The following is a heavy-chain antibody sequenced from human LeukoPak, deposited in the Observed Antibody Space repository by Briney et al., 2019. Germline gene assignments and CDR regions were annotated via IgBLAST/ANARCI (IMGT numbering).Heavy chain of an antibody. V-gene: IGHV3-20*01. Sequence: TGGSLRLSCAASGFTFDDYGMSWVRQAPGKGLEWVSGINWNGGSTGYADSVKGRFTISRDNAKNSLYLQMNSLRAEDTALYHCARRAPYSGYGYGARYYYYYGMDVWGQGTTVTVSS. CDR3: ARRAPYSGYGYGARYYYYYGMDV. CDR1: GFTFDDYG. D-gene: IGHD5-12*01. J-gene: IGHJ6*02. CDR2: INWNGGST.